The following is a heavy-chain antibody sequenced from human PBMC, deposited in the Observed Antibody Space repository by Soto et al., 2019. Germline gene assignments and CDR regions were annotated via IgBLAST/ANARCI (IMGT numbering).Heavy chain of an antibody. Sequence: EVQLVESGGGLVQPGGSLRLSCAASGFTFSSSWMHWVRQAPGKGLVWVSRIRPDGSAANYADSVQGRFTISRDNAKNTMYLQMNSLRAEDTAVYYCARDLVYGSGSSDYWGQGTLVTVSS. D-gene: IGHD3-10*01. V-gene: IGHV3-74*01. CDR3: ARDLVYGSGSSDY. CDR1: GFTFSSSW. CDR2: IRPDGSAA. J-gene: IGHJ4*02.